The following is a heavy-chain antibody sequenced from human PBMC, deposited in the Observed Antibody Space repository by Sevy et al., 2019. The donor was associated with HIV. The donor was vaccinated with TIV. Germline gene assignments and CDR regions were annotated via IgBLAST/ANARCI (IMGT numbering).Heavy chain of an antibody. CDR3: ARGRHCGGDCYPGAHDAFDI. CDR1: GGSFSGYY. CDR2: INHSGST. Sequence: SETLSLTCAVYGGSFSGYYWSWIRQPPGKGLEWIGEINHSGSTNYNPSLKSRVTISVDTSKNQFSLKLGSVTAADTAVYYCARGRHCGGDCYPGAHDAFDIWGQGTMVTVSS. J-gene: IGHJ3*02. V-gene: IGHV4-34*01. D-gene: IGHD2-21*01.